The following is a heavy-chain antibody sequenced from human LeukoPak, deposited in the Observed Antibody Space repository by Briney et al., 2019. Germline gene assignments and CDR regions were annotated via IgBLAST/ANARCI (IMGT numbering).Heavy chain of an antibody. CDR3: AREQTYYYDSSGVD. CDR2: MNPNSGNT. D-gene: IGHD3-22*01. V-gene: IGHV1-8*01. CDR1: GYTFTSYD. Sequence: ASVKVSCKASGYTFTSYDINWVRQATGQGLEWMGWMNPNSGNTGYAQKFQGRVTMTRNTSIGTVYMELSSLRSEDTAVYYCAREQTYYYDSSGVDWGQGTLVTVSS. J-gene: IGHJ4*02.